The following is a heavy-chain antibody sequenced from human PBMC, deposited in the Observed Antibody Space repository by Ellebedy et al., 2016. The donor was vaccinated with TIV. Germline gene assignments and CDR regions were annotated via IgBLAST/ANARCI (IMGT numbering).Heavy chain of an antibody. Sequence: GESLKISCAASGFSFSTYAMIWVRPAPGKGLEWVSSASAGGHVTDYAASVEGRFTISRDHSQSTIYLQMDSLRADDTAVYYCAKVRVWYGDAVNSWGPGTRVTVSS. CDR1: GFSFSTYA. CDR2: ASAGGHVT. D-gene: IGHD3-10*01. V-gene: IGHV3-23*01. CDR3: AKVRVWYGDAVNS. J-gene: IGHJ4*02.